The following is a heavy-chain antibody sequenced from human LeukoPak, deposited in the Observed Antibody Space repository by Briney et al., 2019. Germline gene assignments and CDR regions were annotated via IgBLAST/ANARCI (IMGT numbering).Heavy chain of an antibody. D-gene: IGHD2-15*01. Sequence: GASVKVSCKASGYTFTAYYIHWVRQAPGQGLEWMGWINPNSGGTNYAQKFQGRVTMTRDTSITTAYMELSSLRSDDTAGYYCAKLRHCSGGSCYQGNWFDPWGQGTLVTVSS. CDR2: INPNSGGT. CDR1: GYTFTAYY. J-gene: IGHJ5*02. CDR3: AKLRHCSGGSCYQGNWFDP. V-gene: IGHV1-2*02.